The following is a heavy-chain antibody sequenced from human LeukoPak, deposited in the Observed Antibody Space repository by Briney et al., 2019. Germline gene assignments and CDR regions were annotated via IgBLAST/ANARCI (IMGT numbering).Heavy chain of an antibody. Sequence: PGGSLRLSCAAPGFTFSSYAMSWVRQAPGKGLEWVSAISGSGGSTYYADSVKGRFTISRDNSKNTLYLQMNSLRAEDTAVYYCAKMEYYDILTGYPAIDYWGQGTLVTVSS. D-gene: IGHD3-9*01. CDR2: ISGSGGST. CDR3: AKMEYYDILTGYPAIDY. V-gene: IGHV3-23*01. CDR1: GFTFSSYA. J-gene: IGHJ4*02.